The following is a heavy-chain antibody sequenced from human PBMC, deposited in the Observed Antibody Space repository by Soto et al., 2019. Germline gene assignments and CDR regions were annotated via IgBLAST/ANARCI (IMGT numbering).Heavy chain of an antibody. Sequence: QITLKESGPTLVKPTQTLTLTCTFSGFSLSTSGVGVGWIRQPPGKALEWLALIYWDDDKRYSPSLKSRLTNXTYXSTNQVVLTMTTMDPVDTATYHCAHSQLDGYNPQGWGQGTLVTVSS. CDR1: GFSLSTSGVG. D-gene: IGHD5-12*01. CDR3: AHSQLDGYNPQG. J-gene: IGHJ4*02. CDR2: IYWDDDK. V-gene: IGHV2-5*02.